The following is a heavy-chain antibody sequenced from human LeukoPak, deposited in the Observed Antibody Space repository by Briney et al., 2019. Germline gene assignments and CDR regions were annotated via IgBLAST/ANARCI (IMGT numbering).Heavy chain of an antibody. V-gene: IGHV4-59*01. J-gene: IGHJ4*02. D-gene: IGHD3-10*01. CDR3: AGTSITMVRGVTVDY. CDR2: IYYSGST. Sequence: SETLSLTCTVSGASISSYYWSWIRQPPGKGLEWIGYIYYSGSTNYNPSLKSRVTISVDTSKNQFSLKLSSVTAADTAVYYCAGTSITMVRGVTVDYWGQGTLVTVSS. CDR1: GASISSYY.